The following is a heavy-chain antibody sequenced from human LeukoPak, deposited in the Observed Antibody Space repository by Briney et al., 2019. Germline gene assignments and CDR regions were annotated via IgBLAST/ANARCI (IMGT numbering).Heavy chain of an antibody. CDR3: ARVGSGWYGKYFQH. CDR2: INHSGST. D-gene: IGHD6-19*01. Sequence: SETLSLTCAVYGGSFSGYYWSWIRQPPGKGLEWIGEINHSGSTNYNPSLKSRVTISVDTSKNQFSLKLSSATAADTAVYYCARVGSGWYGKYFQHWGQGTLVTVSS. J-gene: IGHJ1*01. CDR1: GGSFSGYY. V-gene: IGHV4-34*01.